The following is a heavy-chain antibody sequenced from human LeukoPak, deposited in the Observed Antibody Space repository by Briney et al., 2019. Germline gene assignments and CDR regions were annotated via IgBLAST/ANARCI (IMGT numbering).Heavy chain of an antibody. Sequence: GRSLRLSCAASGFTLSSYGMHWVRQAPGKGLEWVAVISYDGSNKYYADSVKGRFTISRDNSKNTLYLQMNSLRAEDTALYYCAKAPYYYDSSGYFDYWGQGTLVTVSS. CDR1: GFTLSSYG. CDR3: AKAPYYYDSSGYFDY. J-gene: IGHJ4*02. D-gene: IGHD3-22*01. V-gene: IGHV3-30*18. CDR2: ISYDGSNK.